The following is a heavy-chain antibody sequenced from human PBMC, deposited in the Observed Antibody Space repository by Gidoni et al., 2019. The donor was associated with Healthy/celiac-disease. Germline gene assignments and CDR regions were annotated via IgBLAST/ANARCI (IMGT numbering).Heavy chain of an antibody. J-gene: IGHJ4*02. Sequence: TVPCKASGGTFSSYAISWVRQAPGQGLEWMGGIIPIFGTANYAQKFQGRVTITADESTSTAYMELSSLRSEDTAVYYCAREGYSSSGYDREQWLVLPFDYWGQGTLVTVSS. V-gene: IGHV1-69*01. CDR3: AREGYSSSGYDREQWLVLPFDY. CDR1: GGTFSSYA. D-gene: IGHD6-19*01. CDR2: IIPIFGTA.